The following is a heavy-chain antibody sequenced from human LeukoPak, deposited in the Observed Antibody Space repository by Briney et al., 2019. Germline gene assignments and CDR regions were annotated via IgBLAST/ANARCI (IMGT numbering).Heavy chain of an antibody. CDR1: GFSFSSYV. V-gene: IGHV3-30*04. J-gene: IGHJ6*02. D-gene: IGHD1-26*01. Sequence: GRSLRLSCAASGFSFSSYVMHWVRQAPGKGLEWVTLISYDGNDNDYGDSVKGRFTSSRDNSKNTLFLHTTSLRPEDTAVYYCVRDLGATFSYAMDVWGQGTAVIVSS. CDR2: ISYDGNDN. CDR3: VRDLGATFSYAMDV.